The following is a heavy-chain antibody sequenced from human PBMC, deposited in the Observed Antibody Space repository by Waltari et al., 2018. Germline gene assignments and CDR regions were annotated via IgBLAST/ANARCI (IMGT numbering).Heavy chain of an antibody. CDR1: GFNLSSYS. D-gene: IGHD3-10*01. Sequence: EVQLSESGGGLVQPGGSLRPSCAASGFNLSSYSWCWVRQAPGKGLEWVSTISGSAGSTYYADSVKGRFTISRDISKNTLFLQMNSPRAEDTALYSCAKDQYTSSRRGFDSWGQGTLVTVSS. CDR2: ISGSAGST. J-gene: IGHJ4*02. CDR3: AKDQYTSSRRGFDS. V-gene: IGHV3-23*01.